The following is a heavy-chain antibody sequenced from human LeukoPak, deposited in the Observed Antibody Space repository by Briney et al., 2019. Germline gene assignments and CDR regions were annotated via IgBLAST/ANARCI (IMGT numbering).Heavy chain of an antibody. CDR2: ISYDGSNK. V-gene: IGHV3-30-3*01. D-gene: IGHD5-24*01. J-gene: IGHJ4*02. Sequence: GGSLRLSCAASGFTFSSYAMHWVRQAPGKGLEWVAVISYDGSNKYYADSVKGRFTISRDNSKNTLYPQMNSLRAEDTAVYYCARDTGGYNQYYFDYWGQGTLVTVSS. CDR1: GFTFSSYA. CDR3: ARDTGGYNQYYFDY.